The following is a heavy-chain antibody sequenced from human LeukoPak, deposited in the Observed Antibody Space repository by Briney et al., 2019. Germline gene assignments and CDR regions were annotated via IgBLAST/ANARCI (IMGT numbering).Heavy chain of an antibody. D-gene: IGHD3-22*01. CDR2: INTSTGNP. V-gene: IGHV7-4-1*02. CDR3: AREEYYDSSAPTNFDY. J-gene: IGHJ4*02. Sequence: ASVKVSCKASGYTFTNYAMNWVRQAPGQGLEWMGWINTSTGNPTYAQGFTGQFVFSLDTSVTTAYLQISSLKAEDTAVYYCAREEYYDSSAPTNFDYWGQGTLVTASS. CDR1: GYTFTNYA.